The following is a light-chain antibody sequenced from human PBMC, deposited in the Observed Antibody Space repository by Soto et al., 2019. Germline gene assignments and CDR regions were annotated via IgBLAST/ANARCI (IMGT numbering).Light chain of an antibody. J-gene: IGKJ1*01. Sequence: EIVMTQSPATLSVSPGERATLSCRASQSVGSNLAWYQQKPGQAPRLPIYGASTRATGIPARFSGSGSGTEFTLTISRLQSEDFAIYFCQQYNNWPPDRTFGQGTKVEIK. CDR3: QQYNNWPPDRT. V-gene: IGKV3-15*01. CDR1: QSVGSN. CDR2: GAS.